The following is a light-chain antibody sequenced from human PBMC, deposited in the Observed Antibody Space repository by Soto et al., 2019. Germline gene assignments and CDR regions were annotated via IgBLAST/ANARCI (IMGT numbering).Light chain of an antibody. J-gene: IGKJ5*01. Sequence: ESVLTQSPGTLSLSPGERATLSCRASQSVSSNYLAWYQQKPGQAPRLLIYGASTRATGIPDRFSGSGSGTDFTLTISSLEPEDFAVYYCQQRSNFGQGTRLEI. CDR3: QQRSN. V-gene: IGKV3D-20*02. CDR1: QSVSSNY. CDR2: GAS.